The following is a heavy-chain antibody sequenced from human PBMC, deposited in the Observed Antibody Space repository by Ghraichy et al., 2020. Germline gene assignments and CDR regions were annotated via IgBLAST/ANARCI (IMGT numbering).Heavy chain of an antibody. J-gene: IGHJ3*02. CDR1: GFTFSSYW. V-gene: IGHV3-74*01. D-gene: IGHD2-2*01. CDR3: VRGSSSWRNAFDI. Sequence: GESLNISCEASGFTFSSYWMHWVRQAPGKGLVWVSRINSDESSTNYADSVKGRFTISRDNAKNTLYVQMNSLRVEDTAVYYCVRGSSSWRNAFDIWGQGTMVTVSS. CDR2: INSDESST.